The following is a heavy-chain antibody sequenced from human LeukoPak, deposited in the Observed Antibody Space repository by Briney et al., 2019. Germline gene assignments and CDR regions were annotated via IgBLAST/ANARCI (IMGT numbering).Heavy chain of an antibody. Sequence: PGGSLRLSCAASGFTFRYYAMTWVRQAPGKGLEWVSAISGSGDSTNYADSVKGRFTISRDNSKNTLYLQMSSLRAEDTAVYYCAKDSPLGYYDSSGYLDYWGQGTLVTVSS. J-gene: IGHJ4*02. CDR2: ISGSGDST. CDR1: GFTFRYYA. CDR3: AKDSPLGYYDSSGYLDY. D-gene: IGHD3-22*01. V-gene: IGHV3-23*01.